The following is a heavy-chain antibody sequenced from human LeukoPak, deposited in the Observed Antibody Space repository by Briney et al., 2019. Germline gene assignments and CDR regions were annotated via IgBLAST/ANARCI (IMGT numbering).Heavy chain of an antibody. J-gene: IGHJ4*02. D-gene: IGHD2-8*01. CDR1: GYAFNNCF. Sequence: ASVKVSCKASGYAFNNCFISLVRQAPGRGLEWVGWISPHSHTTHYAEKVQGRVTMTTDTSTTTVYMELRSLRCDDTAVYFCARGQSMYYWGQGTPVTVSS. CDR3: ARGQSMYY. CDR2: ISPHSHTT. V-gene: IGHV1-18*01.